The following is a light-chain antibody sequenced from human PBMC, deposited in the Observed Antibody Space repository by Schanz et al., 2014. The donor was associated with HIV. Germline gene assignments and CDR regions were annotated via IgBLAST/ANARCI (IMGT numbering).Light chain of an antibody. CDR3: QQYGSSPRT. CDR1: QSVSSSY. V-gene: IGKV3-20*01. Sequence: EIVLTQSPSTLSLSPGERATLSCWASQSVSSSYLAWYQQKPGQAPRLVIYGASSRATGIPDRFSGSGSGTDFSLTISRLEPEDFAVYYCQQYGSSPRTFGQGTKVEIK. J-gene: IGKJ1*01. CDR2: GAS.